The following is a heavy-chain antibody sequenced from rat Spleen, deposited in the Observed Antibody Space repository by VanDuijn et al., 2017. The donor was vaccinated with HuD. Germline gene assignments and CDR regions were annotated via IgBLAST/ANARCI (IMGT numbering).Heavy chain of an antibody. CDR1: GFTFSDYY. V-gene: IGHV5-7*01. CDR3: ARHKGYYYDGSYFDY. Sequence: EVQLVESGGGLVQPGRSLRLSCAASGFTFSDYYMAWVRQAPKKGLEWVASISFDGGRNFYRDSVKGRFTISRDNAKNTQYLQMDSLRSEDTATYYCARHKGYYYDGSYFDYWGQGVMVTVSS. J-gene: IGHJ2*01. CDR2: ISFDGGRN. D-gene: IGHD1-12*02.